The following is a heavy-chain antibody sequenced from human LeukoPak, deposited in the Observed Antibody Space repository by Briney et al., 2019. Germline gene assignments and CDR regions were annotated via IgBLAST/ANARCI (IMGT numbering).Heavy chain of an antibody. Sequence: SETLSLTCTVSGGSMSSYYWSWIRQPPGKGLEWIGYIYISGSTNYNPSLKSRVAISEDTSKNRFSLKLTSVTAADTALYYCARHPRASDPFDIWGQGTIVTVSS. CDR1: GGSMSSYY. CDR2: IYISGST. CDR3: ARHPRASDPFDI. V-gene: IGHV4-4*09. J-gene: IGHJ3*02.